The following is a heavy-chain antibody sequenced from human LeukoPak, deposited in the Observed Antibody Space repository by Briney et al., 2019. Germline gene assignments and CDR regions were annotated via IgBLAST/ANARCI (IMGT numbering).Heavy chain of an antibody. Sequence: ASVKVSCKVTGYTLTELSMHWVRQAPGKGLEWMGGFDPEDGETIYAQKFQGRVTMTEDTSTDTAYMELSSLRSEDTAVYYCATAKEGSNTLSWFDPWGQGTLVTVSS. CDR3: ATAKEGSNTLSWFDP. CDR1: GYTLTELS. CDR2: FDPEDGET. J-gene: IGHJ5*02. V-gene: IGHV1-24*01. D-gene: IGHD4/OR15-4a*01.